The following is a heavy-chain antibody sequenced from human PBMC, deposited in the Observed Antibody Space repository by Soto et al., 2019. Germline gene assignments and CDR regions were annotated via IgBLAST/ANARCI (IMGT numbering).Heavy chain of an antibody. J-gene: IGHJ4*02. CDR2: ISGSGGST. Sequence: GGSLRISCAASGFTFSIYSMSWVRQAPGKGLEWVSAISGSGGSTYYSDSVNCRFTISRYNSKNTLYLQMNSLRAEDTAVYYCAKDPMGYSSSSYFDYWGQGTLVTVSS. D-gene: IGHD6-6*01. CDR3: AKDPMGYSSSSYFDY. CDR1: GFTFSIYS. V-gene: IGHV3-23*01.